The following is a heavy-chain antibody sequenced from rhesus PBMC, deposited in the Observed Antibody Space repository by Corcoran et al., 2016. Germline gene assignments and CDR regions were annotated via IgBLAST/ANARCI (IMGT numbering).Heavy chain of an antibody. CDR1: VGSLTSNY. J-gene: IGHJ5-1*01. V-gene: IGHV4S11*01. Sequence: QVQLQESGPGLVKPSETLSLTCAVSVGSLTSNYSSCFRHAPGKGLEWIGYIYGSGSTYYNPSLKSRVTLSVDTSKNQLSLKLSSVTAADTAVYYCARDRGNRFDVWGPGVLVTVSS. CDR2: IYGSGST. CDR3: ARDRGNRFDV. D-gene: IGHD1-44*01.